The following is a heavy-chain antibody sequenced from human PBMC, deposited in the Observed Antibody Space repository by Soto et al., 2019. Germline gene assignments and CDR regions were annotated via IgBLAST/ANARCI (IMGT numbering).Heavy chain of an antibody. V-gene: IGHV3-23*01. J-gene: IGHJ3*02. CDR1: GFTFSNYA. Sequence: PGGSLRLSCAASGFTFSNYAMAWVRQAPGKGLEWVSLISGPGIKTYYADSVKGRFTISRDASKNTLDLQMRSLRAEDTAVYHCAKVLYGEHDAFDIWGRGTMVTVSS. CDR2: ISGPGIKT. D-gene: IGHD2-8*01. CDR3: AKVLYGEHDAFDI.